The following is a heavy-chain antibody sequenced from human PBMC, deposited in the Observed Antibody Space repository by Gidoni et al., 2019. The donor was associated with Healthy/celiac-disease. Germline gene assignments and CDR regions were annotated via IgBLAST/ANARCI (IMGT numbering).Heavy chain of an antibody. CDR2: ISYDGSNK. CDR3: ARDIISQYSSSWNRGWFDP. CDR1: GFTFSSYA. Sequence: QVQLVESGGGVVPHGRSLRLSCAPSGFTFSSYAMHWVRQAPGKGLEWVAVISYDGSNKYYADSVKGRFTISRDNSKNTLYLQMNSLRAEDTAVYYCARDIISQYSSSWNRGWFDPWGQGTLVTVSS. V-gene: IGHV3-30*04. J-gene: IGHJ5*02. D-gene: IGHD6-13*01.